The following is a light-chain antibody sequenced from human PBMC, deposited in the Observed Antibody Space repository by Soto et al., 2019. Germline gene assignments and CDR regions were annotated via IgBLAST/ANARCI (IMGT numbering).Light chain of an antibody. Sequence: EIVLTQSPGTLSLSPGERATLSCRSSQSVSSSYLAWYQQKPGQAPRLLIHGAYSRATGIPDRFSGSGSGTDFTLTISSLEPEDFAVYYCQQRSSWPIAFGPGTRLENK. CDR3: QQRSSWPIA. J-gene: IGKJ5*01. V-gene: IGKV3D-20*02. CDR2: GAY. CDR1: QSVSSSY.